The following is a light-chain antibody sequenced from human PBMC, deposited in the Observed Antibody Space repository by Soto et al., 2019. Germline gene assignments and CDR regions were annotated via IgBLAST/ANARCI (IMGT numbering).Light chain of an antibody. J-gene: IGLJ1*01. CDR2: DVS. V-gene: IGLV2-11*01. CDR1: SSDVGGYRY. CDR3: CSYAGSYTVV. Sequence: QSALTQPRSVSGSPGQSVTISCTGTSSDVGGYRYVSWYRQHPGKAPKLMIYDVSKRPSGVPDRFSGSKSGNTASLTISGLQAEDEADYYCCSYAGSYTVVFGTGTKVTVL.